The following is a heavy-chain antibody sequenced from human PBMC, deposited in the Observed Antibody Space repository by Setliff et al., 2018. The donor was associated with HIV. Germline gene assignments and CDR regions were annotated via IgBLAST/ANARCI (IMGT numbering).Heavy chain of an antibody. CDR2: INYSGNT. CDR1: GGSVSSSSYY. CDR3: ARVGAGGAFDI. J-gene: IGHJ3*02. D-gene: IGHD3-16*01. Sequence: PSETLSLTCTVSGGSVSSSSYYWGWIRQRPGKGLEWIGSINYSGNTFYNPSLQSRGTISADTSKNQFSLKLNSVTAADTAVYYCARVGAGGAFDIWGQGTMVTVSS. V-gene: IGHV4-39*01.